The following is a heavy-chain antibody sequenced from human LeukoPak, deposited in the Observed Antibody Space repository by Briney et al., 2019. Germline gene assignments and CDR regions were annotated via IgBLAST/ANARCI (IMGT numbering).Heavy chain of an antibody. CDR3: ANRNSRYQLEY. CDR1: GFSFSSYA. V-gene: IGHV3-23*01. D-gene: IGHD2-2*01. J-gene: IGHJ4*02. Sequence: AGSLRLSCAASGFSFSSYAMSWVRQAPGKGLEWVSAISGSGGSTYYADSVKGRFTISRDNSKDTLYLQMNSLRAEDTAVYYCANRNSRYQLEYWGQGTLVTVSS. CDR2: ISGSGGST.